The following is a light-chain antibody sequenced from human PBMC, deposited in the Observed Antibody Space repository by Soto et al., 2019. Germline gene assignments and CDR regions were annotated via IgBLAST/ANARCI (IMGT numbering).Light chain of an antibody. CDR2: AAS. J-gene: IGKJ5*01. CDR3: QQLDSYPIT. Sequence: IQLTQSPSSLSASVGDRVTITCRASQGISSYLAWYQQKPGKAPKLLISAASTLRSGVPSRFSGSGSETDFTLTISSLQPEDFATYSCQQLDSYPITFGQGTRLEIK. V-gene: IGKV1-9*01. CDR1: QGISSY.